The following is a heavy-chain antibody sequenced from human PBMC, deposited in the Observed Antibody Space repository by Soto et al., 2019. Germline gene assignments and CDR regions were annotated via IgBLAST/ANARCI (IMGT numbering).Heavy chain of an antibody. J-gene: IGHJ4*02. Sequence: SVKVSCKASGGTFSSYAISWVRQAPGQGLEWMGGIIPIFGTANYAQKFQGRVTITADKSTSTAYMELSSLRSEDTAVYYCARGGEYSSSSLYYFDYWGQGTLVTAPQ. CDR3: ARGGEYSSSSLYYFDY. CDR2: IIPIFGTA. CDR1: GGTFSSYA. V-gene: IGHV1-69*06. D-gene: IGHD6-6*01.